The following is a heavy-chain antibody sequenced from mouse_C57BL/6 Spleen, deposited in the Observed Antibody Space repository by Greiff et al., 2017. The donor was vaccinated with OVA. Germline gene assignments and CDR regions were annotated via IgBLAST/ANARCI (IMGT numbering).Heavy chain of an antibody. V-gene: IGHV1-52*01. J-gene: IGHJ2*01. CDR3: ARMGGYDAYFDY. CDR1: GYTFTSYW. D-gene: IGHD2-2*01. CDR2: IDPSDSET. Sequence: VQLQQPGAELVRPGSSVKLSCKASGYTFTSYWMHWVKQRPIQGLEWIGNIDPSDSETHYNQKFKDKATLTVDKSSSTAYMQLSSLTSEDSAVYCCARMGGYDAYFDYWGQGTTLTVAS.